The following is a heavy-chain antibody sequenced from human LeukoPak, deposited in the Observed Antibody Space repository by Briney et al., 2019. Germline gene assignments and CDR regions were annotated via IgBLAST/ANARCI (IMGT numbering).Heavy chain of an antibody. CDR2: IKQDGSEK. CDR3: ARFYYYDSSGYHYYYHYMDV. D-gene: IGHD3-22*01. CDR1: GFTFSSYW. Sequence: PGGSLRLSCAASGFTFSSYWMSWVRQAPGKGLEWVANIKQDGSEKYYVDSVKGRFTISRDNAKNSLYLQMNSLRAEDTAVYYCARFYYYDSSGYHYYYHYMDVWGKGTTVTVSS. J-gene: IGHJ6*03. V-gene: IGHV3-7*01.